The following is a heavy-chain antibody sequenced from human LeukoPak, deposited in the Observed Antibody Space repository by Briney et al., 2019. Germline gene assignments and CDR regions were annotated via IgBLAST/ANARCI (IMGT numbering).Heavy chain of an antibody. Sequence: GGSLRLSCAAFGFTFSTYEMNWLRQAPGKGLEWLSYISGSGTTIYYADSVKGRFTISRDNAKNSLYLQMNSLRAEDTAVYFCARGPYGMDVWGQGTTVTVSS. CDR3: ARGPYGMDV. V-gene: IGHV3-48*03. CDR1: GFTFSTYE. J-gene: IGHJ6*02. CDR2: ISGSGTTI.